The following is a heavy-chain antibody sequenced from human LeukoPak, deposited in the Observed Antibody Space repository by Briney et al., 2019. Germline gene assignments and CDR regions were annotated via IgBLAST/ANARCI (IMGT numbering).Heavy chain of an antibody. V-gene: IGHV3-15*01. Sequence: GGSLRLSCAASGFTFSNAWMSWVRQAPGKGLEWVGRIKSKTDGGTTDYAAPVKGRFTISRDDSKNTLYLQMNSLRAEDTAVYYCAKDKRLYYDILTGPLDYWGQGTLVTVSP. CDR3: AKDKRLYYDILTGPLDY. CDR2: IKSKTDGGTT. J-gene: IGHJ4*02. D-gene: IGHD3-9*01. CDR1: GFTFSNAW.